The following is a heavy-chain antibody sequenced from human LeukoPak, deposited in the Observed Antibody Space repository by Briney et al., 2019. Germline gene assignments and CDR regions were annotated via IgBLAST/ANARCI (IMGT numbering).Heavy chain of an antibody. J-gene: IGHJ4*02. CDR1: GGTFSSYT. V-gene: IGHV1-69*04. CDR3: AREGYYYDSSGYPRLDY. Sequence: SVKVSCKASGGTFSSYTISWVRRAPGQGLEWMGRIIPILGIANYAQKFQGRVTITADKSTSTAYMELSSLRSEDTAVYYCAREGYYYDSSGYPRLDYWGQGTLVTVSS. D-gene: IGHD3-22*01. CDR2: IIPILGIA.